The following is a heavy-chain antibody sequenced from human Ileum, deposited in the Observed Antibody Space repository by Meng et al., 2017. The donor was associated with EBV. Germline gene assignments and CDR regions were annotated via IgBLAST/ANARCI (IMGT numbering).Heavy chain of an antibody. Sequence: QGQLVQSGAEVKQPGASVKVSCKTSGYTFSDHYMYWVRQVPGQGLEWMGRINPNGGGTLYAQKFRGRVTMTRDMSNSTVFMELSRLRSDDTGIYYCARDSEKLLGWFDPWGQGTLVTVSS. CDR2: INPNGGGT. CDR3: ARDSEKLLGWFDP. V-gene: IGHV1-2*05. CDR1: GYTFSDHY. D-gene: IGHD6-19*01. J-gene: IGHJ5*02.